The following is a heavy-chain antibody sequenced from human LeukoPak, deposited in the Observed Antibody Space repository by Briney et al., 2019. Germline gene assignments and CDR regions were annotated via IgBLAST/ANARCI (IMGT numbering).Heavy chain of an antibody. CDR2: ISAYNGNT. V-gene: IGHV1-18*01. D-gene: IGHD3-16*01. CDR3: AARPGGYASFDI. Sequence: ASVKVSRKASGYTFTNYGISWVRQAPGQGLEWMGWISAYNGNTNYAQRLQGRVTMTTDTSTSTAYMELRSLRSEDTAVYYCAARPGGYASFDIWGQGTMVTVSS. CDR1: GYTFTNYG. J-gene: IGHJ3*02.